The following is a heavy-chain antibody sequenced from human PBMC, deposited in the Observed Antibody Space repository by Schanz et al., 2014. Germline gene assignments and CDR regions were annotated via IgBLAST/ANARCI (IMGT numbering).Heavy chain of an antibody. V-gene: IGHV4-59*08. Sequence: QVPLQESGPGLVEPSETLSLTCSVSGGSISTYYWSWIRQPPGKGLEWIGYIYKSGSTKYNPSLKSRAPITIAPSKNLFSLRLTSVTAADTAVYYCARHRNWGSTRAPYFDIWGRGTLVTVSS. J-gene: IGHJ2*01. CDR1: GGSISTYY. CDR3: ARHRNWGSTRAPYFDI. D-gene: IGHD7-27*01. CDR2: IYKSGST.